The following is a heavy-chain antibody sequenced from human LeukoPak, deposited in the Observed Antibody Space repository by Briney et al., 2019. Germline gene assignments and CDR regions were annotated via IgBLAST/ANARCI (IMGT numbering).Heavy chain of an antibody. J-gene: IGHJ4*02. CDR2: ISYDGSNK. D-gene: IGHD5-12*01. V-gene: IGHV3-30-3*01. CDR3: AKAFAHSAYDARGDY. CDR1: GFTFSSYA. Sequence: GGSLRLSCAASGFTFSSYAIHWVRQAPGKGLEWVAVISYDGSNKYYADSVKGRFTISRDNSKNTLYLQMNSLRAEDTAIYYCAKAFAHSAYDARGDYWGQGTLVTVSS.